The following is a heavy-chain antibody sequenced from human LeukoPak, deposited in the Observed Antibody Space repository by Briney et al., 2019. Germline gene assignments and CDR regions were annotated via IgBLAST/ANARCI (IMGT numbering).Heavy chain of an antibody. CDR2: IKQDGSEK. CDR3: ARLATLGYCSSTSCYPPAFDY. Sequence: GGSLRLSXAASGFTFSSYWMSWVRQAPGKGLEWVANIKQDGSEKYYVDSVKGRFTISRDNAKNSLYLQMNSLRAEDTALYCCARLATLGYCSSTSCYPPAFDYWGQGTLVTVSS. J-gene: IGHJ4*02. D-gene: IGHD2-2*01. V-gene: IGHV3-7*03. CDR1: GFTFSSYW.